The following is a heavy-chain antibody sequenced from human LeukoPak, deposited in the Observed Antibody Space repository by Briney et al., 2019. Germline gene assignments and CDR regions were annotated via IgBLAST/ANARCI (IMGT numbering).Heavy chain of an antibody. CDR3: DF. J-gene: IGHJ4*02. CDR1: GFTLSAHY. CDR2: SRDKVNSYGT. Sequence: GGSLRLSCAASGFTLSAHYMDWVRQAPGKGLEWVGRSRDKVNSYGTEYAASVKGRFTVSRDDSKNSLYLQMNSLKTEDTAVYYFDFWGQGTLVTVSS. V-gene: IGHV3-72*01.